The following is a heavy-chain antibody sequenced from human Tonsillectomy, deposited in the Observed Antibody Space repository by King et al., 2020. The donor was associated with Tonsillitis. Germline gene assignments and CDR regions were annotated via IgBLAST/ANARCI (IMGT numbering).Heavy chain of an antibody. CDR2: IYYSGST. D-gene: IGHD6-19*01. CDR3: VRTNMWGSGWYGYFQH. J-gene: IGHJ1*01. Sequence: QLQESGPGLVKPSETLSLTCTVSGGSISSSSYYWGWIRQPPGKGLEWIGSIYYSGSTYYNPSLKSRVTISVDTSKNQFSLKLSSVTAADTAVYYCVRTNMWGSGWYGYFQHWGQGTRVTVPS. V-gene: IGHV4-39*01. CDR1: GGSISSSSYY.